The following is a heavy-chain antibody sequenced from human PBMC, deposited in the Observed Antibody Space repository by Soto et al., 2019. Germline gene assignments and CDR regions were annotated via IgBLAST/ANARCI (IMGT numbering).Heavy chain of an antibody. CDR2: IYWADDT. CDR3: EHRPGFSLAFAY. CDR1: GFSLSTYGVG. D-gene: IGHD5-12*01. J-gene: IGHJ4*02. V-gene: IGHV2-5*02. Sequence: QITLKESGPTLVKPTQTLTLTCNFSGFSLSTYGVGVGWIRQPPGKALEWLALIYWADDTRFSPSLNRTLAITKDTSKSQVVLTMTHMDPVYTATYYCEHRPGFSLAFAYWGPGSLVTVSS.